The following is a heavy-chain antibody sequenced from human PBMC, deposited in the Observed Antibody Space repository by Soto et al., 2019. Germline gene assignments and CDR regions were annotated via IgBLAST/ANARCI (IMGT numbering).Heavy chain of an antibody. V-gene: IGHV4-30-4*01. D-gene: IGHD2-2*01. J-gene: IGHJ5*02. CDR1: GGSISSGDYY. Sequence: PSETLSLTCTVSGGSISSGDYYWSWIRQPPGKGLEWIGYIYYSGSTYYNPSLKSRVTISVDTSKNQFSLKLSSVTAADTAVYYCAREYIGGAMPTNWFDPWGQGTLVTVSS. CDR3: AREYIGGAMPTNWFDP. CDR2: IYYSGST.